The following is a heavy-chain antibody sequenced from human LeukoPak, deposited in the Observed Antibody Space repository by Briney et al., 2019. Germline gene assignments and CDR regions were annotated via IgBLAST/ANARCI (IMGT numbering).Heavy chain of an antibody. CDR1: GYTFTGYY. J-gene: IGHJ4*02. D-gene: IGHD3-22*01. CDR3: ARDPYDSSGYYFDY. CDR2: INPNSGGT. V-gene: IGHV1-2*02. Sequence: GASVKVSCKASGYTFTGYYMHWVRQAPGQGLEWMGWINPNSGGTNYAQKFQGRVTMTRDTSISTAYMELSGLRSDDTAVYYCARDPYDSSGYYFDYWGQGTLVTVSS.